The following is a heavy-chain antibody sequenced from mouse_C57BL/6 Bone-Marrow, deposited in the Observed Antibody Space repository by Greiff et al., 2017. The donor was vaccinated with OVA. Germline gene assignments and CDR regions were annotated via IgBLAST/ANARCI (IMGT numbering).Heavy chain of an antibody. CDR1: GYTFTSYG. J-gene: IGHJ1*03. CDR2: IYPSSGNT. Sequence: VQLQQSGAELARPGASVKLSCKASGYTFTSYGISWVKQRPGQGLEWIGEIYPSSGNTYYNEKFKGKATLTADKSSSTAYMELRSLTSEGSAVYFCARAWGYYGSSSYWYFDVWGTGTTVTVSS. V-gene: IGHV1-81*01. D-gene: IGHD1-1*01. CDR3: ARAWGYYGSSSYWYFDV.